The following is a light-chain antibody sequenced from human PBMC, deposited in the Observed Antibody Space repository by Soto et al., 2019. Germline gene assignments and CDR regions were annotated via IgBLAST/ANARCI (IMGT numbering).Light chain of an antibody. Sequence: DIPMTQSPSTLSASIGDRVTITCRASQSIRSFLAWYQQKPGKTPKVLIYQASILEGGVPSRFSGSGSGTEFPLTISSLQPDDFATYYCQQYESYWTFGQGTKVDMK. CDR1: QSIRSF. CDR2: QAS. V-gene: IGKV1-5*03. CDR3: QQYESYWT. J-gene: IGKJ1*01.